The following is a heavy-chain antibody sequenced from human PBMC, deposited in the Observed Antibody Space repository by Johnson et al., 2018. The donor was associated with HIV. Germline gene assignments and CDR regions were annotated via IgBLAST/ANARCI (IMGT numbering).Heavy chain of an antibody. D-gene: IGHD1-26*01. CDR3: AYSGSAYSAFDI. V-gene: IGHV3-7*01. J-gene: IGHJ3*02. CDR2: IKQDGSEK. CDR1: GFTFSSYW. Sequence: VQLVESGGGLVQPGGSLRLSCVDSGFTFSSYWMSWVRQAPGKGLEWVANIKQDGSEKYYVDSVKGRFTISRDNAKNSLFLQMNSLRAEDKAVYYCAYSGSAYSAFDIWGPGTMVTVSS.